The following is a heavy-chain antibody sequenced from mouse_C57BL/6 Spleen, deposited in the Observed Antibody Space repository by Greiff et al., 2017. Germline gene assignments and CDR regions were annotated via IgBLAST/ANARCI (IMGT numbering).Heavy chain of an antibody. Sequence: VQLQQSGPELVKPGASVKISCKASGYTFTDYYMNWVKQSHGKSLEWIGDINPNNGGTSYNQKFKGKATLTVDKSSSTAYMELRSLTSEDSAVYYCAEGSYGNTAWFAYWGQGTLVTVSA. CDR2: INPNNGGT. V-gene: IGHV1-26*01. D-gene: IGHD2-1*01. CDR1: GYTFTDYY. CDR3: AEGSYGNTAWFAY. J-gene: IGHJ3*01.